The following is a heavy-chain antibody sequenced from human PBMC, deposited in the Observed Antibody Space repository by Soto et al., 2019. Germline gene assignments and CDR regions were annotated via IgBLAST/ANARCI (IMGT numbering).Heavy chain of an antibody. V-gene: IGHV3-21*01. CDR2: ISSRSDI. Sequence: GGSLRLSCAASGFTFGLYWMGWVRQAPGKGLEWVSSISSRSDIYYADSVKGRFTISRDNAKNSVSLQMNSLRAEDTAVYYCAREYTAWPLAYGLDVWGQGTTVTVSS. J-gene: IGHJ6*02. CDR3: AREYTAWPLAYGLDV. CDR1: GFTFGLYW. D-gene: IGHD2-2*02.